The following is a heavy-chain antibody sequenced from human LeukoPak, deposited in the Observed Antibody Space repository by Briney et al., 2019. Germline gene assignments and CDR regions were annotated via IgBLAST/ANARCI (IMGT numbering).Heavy chain of an antibody. CDR3: ASPYGSGSYYIGYYYYGMDV. CDR1: GFTVSSYY. V-gene: IGHV3-66*01. D-gene: IGHD3-10*01. Sequence: RSLRLSCPASGFTVSSYYMSWVRQAPGKGLEWVSVIYSGGSTYYADSVKGRFTISRDNSKNTLYLQMNSLRAEDTAVYYCASPYGSGSYYIGYYYYGMDVWGQGTTVTVSS. CDR2: IYSGGST. J-gene: IGHJ6*02.